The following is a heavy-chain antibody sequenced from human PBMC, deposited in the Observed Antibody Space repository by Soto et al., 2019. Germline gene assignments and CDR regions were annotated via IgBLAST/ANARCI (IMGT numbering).Heavy chain of an antibody. V-gene: IGHV1-24*01. CDR1: GYTLTELS. CDR3: ATVVGRIAAAHPLLDY. J-gene: IGHJ4*02. D-gene: IGHD6-13*01. Sequence: ASVKVSCKVSGYTLTELSMHWVRQAPGKGLEWKGGFDPEDGETIYAQKFQGRVTMTEDTSTDTAYMELSSLRSEDTAVYYCATVVGRIAAAHPLLDYWGQGTLVTVSS. CDR2: FDPEDGET.